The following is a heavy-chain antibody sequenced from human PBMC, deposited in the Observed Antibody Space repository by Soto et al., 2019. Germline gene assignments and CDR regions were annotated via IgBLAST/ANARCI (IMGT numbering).Heavy chain of an antibody. D-gene: IGHD6-6*01. Sequence: GGSLRLSCAASGFTFSSYSMNWVRQAPGKGLEWVSSISSSSSYIYYADSVKGRFTISRDNAKNSLYLQMNSLRAEDTAVYYCAPGIAARLDAFDIWGQGTMVTVSS. CDR2: ISSSSSYI. CDR3: APGIAARLDAFDI. J-gene: IGHJ3*02. V-gene: IGHV3-21*01. CDR1: GFTFSSYS.